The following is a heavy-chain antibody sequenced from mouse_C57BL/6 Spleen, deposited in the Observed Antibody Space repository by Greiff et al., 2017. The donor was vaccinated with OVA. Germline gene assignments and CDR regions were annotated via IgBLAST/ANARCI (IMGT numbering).Heavy chain of an antibody. V-gene: IGHV1-50*01. D-gene: IGHD4-1*01. CDR1: GYTFTSYW. CDR3: ARPNWGAWFAY. Sequence: QVHVKQPGAELVKPGASVKLSCKASGYTFTSYWMQWVKQRPGQGLEWIGEIDPSDSYTNYNQKFKGKATLTVDTSSSTAYMQLSSLTSEDSAVYYCARPNWGAWFAYWGQGTLVTVSA. CDR2: IDPSDSYT. J-gene: IGHJ3*01.